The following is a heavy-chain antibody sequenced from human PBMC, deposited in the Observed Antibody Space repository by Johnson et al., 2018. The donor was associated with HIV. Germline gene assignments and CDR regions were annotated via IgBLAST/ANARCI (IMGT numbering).Heavy chain of an antibody. D-gene: IGHD6-13*01. CDR2: VSWNSGSI. J-gene: IGHJ3*02. CDR1: GFTFDDYA. Sequence: VQLVESGGGLVQPGKSLRLSCAASGFTFDDYAFHWVRQAPGKGLEWVSGVSWNSGSIGYADSVKGRFTISRDNAKNSLYLQMNRLRAEDTAVYYCARSGGYPNAFDIWGQGAMVTVSS. V-gene: IGHV3-9*01. CDR3: ARSGGYPNAFDI.